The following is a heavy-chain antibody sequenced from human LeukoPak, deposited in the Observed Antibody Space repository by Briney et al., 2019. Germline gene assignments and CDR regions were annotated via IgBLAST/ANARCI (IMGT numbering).Heavy chain of an antibody. Sequence: GGSLRLSCAASGFTFSDYYMSWIRQAPGKGLEWVSYISSSGSTIYYADSVKGRFTISRDNAKNSLYLQMNSLRAEDTAVYYCAREYYYDSSAYYYYMDVWGKGTTVTVSS. CDR2: ISSSGSTI. J-gene: IGHJ6*03. V-gene: IGHV3-11*04. CDR1: GFTFSDYY. CDR3: AREYYYDSSAYYYYMDV. D-gene: IGHD3-22*01.